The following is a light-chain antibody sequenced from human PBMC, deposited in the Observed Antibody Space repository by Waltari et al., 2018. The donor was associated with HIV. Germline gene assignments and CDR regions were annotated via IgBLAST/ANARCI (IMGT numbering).Light chain of an antibody. CDR2: RNN. CDR1: SSNLGSNY. CDR3: LSWDDSLRVWV. J-gene: IGLJ3*02. V-gene: IGLV1-47*01. Sequence: QSVVTQPPSASGTPGQRVTISCSGSSSNLGSNYVSWYQQLPGTAPKLLLHRNNQRPSGVPDRFSASKSGTSASLAISGLRSEDEADYYCLSWDDSLRVWVFGGGTKVTVL.